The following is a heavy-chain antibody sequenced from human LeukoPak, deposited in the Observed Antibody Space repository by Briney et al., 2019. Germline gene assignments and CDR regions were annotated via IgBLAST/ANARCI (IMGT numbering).Heavy chain of an antibody. Sequence: SETLSLTCTVSGGSISSSSYYWGWIRQPPGKGLEWIGTMYFGGSTYYNPSLKSRVTISVDKSKNQFSLKLSSVTAADTAVYYCARANYYGSGCWDYWGQGTLVTVSS. V-gene: IGHV4-39*07. D-gene: IGHD3-10*01. J-gene: IGHJ4*02. CDR1: GGSISSSSYY. CDR2: MYFGGST. CDR3: ARANYYGSGCWDY.